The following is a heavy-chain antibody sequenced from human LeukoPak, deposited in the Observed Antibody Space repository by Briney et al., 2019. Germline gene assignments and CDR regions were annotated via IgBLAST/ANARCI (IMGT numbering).Heavy chain of an antibody. J-gene: IGHJ3*02. D-gene: IGHD4-17*01. CDR2: ITSSSSHI. Sequence: PGGSLRLSCAASGLTFNNCSMNWVRQAPGKGLEWISFITSSSSHIYYADSVKGRFTISRDNAKNSLYLQMNSLRVEDTAVYYCARGSPYGDYAFDIWGQGTMVTVSS. CDR3: ARGSPYGDYAFDI. V-gene: IGHV3-21*05. CDR1: GLTFNNCS.